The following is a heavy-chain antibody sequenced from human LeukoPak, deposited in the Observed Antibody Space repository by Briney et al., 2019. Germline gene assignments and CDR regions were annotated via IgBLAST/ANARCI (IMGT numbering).Heavy chain of an antibody. CDR3: ARDGSGYGRSFDY. Sequence: PSQTLSLTCTVSGASISSGSYYWSWIRQPAGKGLEWIGRIYTSGSTNYNPSLKSRVTISVDTSKNQFSLKLSSVTAADTAVYYCARDGSGYGRSFDYWGQGTLVTVSS. CDR2: IYTSGST. CDR1: GASISSGSYY. J-gene: IGHJ4*02. D-gene: IGHD5-12*01. V-gene: IGHV4-61*02.